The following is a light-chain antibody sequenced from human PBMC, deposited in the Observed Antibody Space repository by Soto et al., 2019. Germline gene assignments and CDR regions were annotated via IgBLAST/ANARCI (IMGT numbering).Light chain of an antibody. CDR2: SAI. J-gene: IGLJ3*02. V-gene: IGLV7-43*01. CDR1: TGAVTSGYY. CDR3: LMDYGGAWG. Sequence: QALVTQEPSLTVSPGGTVTLTCASSTGAVTSGYYPSWFQQKPGQAPRALIHSAINKHSWTPARFSGSLLGGKAALTLSGVQPEDEADYYCLMDYGGAWGLGGGTKVTV.